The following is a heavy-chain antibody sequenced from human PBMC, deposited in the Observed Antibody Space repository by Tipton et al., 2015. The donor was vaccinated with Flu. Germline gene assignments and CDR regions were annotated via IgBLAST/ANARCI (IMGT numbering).Heavy chain of an antibody. D-gene: IGHD2-15*01. CDR2: IWYDGSNK. CDR3: AREGCSGGSCFYYYYYMDV. V-gene: IGHV3-33*08. CDR1: GFTFSSYG. Sequence: SLRLSCAASGFTFSSYGMHWVRQAPGKGLEWVAVIWYDGSNKYYADSVKGRFTISRDNSKNTLYLQMNSLRAEDTAVYYCAREGCSGGSCFYYYYYMDVWGKGTTVTVSS. J-gene: IGHJ6*03.